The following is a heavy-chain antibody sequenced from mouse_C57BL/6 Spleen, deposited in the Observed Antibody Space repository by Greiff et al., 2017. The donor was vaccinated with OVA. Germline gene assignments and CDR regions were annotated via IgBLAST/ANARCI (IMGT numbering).Heavy chain of an antibody. CDR2: INPNNGGT. CDR1: GYTLTDYY. Sequence: EVQLQQSGPELVKPGASVKISCKASGYTLTDYYMNWVKQSHGKSLEWIGDINPNNGGTSYNQKFKGKATLTVDKSSSTAYMELRSLTSEDSAVYYCARKGGYFDVWGTGTTVTVSS. CDR3: ARKGGYFDV. J-gene: IGHJ1*03. V-gene: IGHV1-26*01.